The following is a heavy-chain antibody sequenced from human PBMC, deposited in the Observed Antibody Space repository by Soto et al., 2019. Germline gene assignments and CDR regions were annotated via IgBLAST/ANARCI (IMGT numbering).Heavy chain of an antibody. D-gene: IGHD6-19*01. CDR1: GFTFHQYS. V-gene: IGHV3-23*01. Sequence: PGGSLRLSCAGSGFTFHQYSMSWVRQAPGKGLEWVSSIHRTATRTFYADSVKGRFTIFRDNSKNMVYLQMNSLRDEDTVVYYCAKDRQPDDGWDIDWWGRGTRVTVSS. CDR3: AKDRQPDDGWDIDW. CDR2: IHRTATRT. J-gene: IGHJ4*02.